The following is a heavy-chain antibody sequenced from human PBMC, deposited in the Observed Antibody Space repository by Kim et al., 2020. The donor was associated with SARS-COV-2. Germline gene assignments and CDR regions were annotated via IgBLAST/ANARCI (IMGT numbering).Heavy chain of an antibody. V-gene: IGHV1-18*01. J-gene: IGHJ4*02. D-gene: IGHD4-4*01. CDR3: ARYSILGGAPLDY. Sequence: AQKRQGRVTMTTDTTTSTAYMELRSLRSDDTAVYYCARYSILGGAPLDYWGQGTLVTVSS.